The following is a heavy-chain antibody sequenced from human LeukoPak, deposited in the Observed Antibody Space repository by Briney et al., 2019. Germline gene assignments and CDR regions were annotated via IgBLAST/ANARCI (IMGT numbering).Heavy chain of an antibody. V-gene: IGHV3-21*01. J-gene: IGHJ4*02. CDR1: GFTFSIYS. CDR2: ISSSSSYI. CDR3: ARDLRNWDGGAYFDY. Sequence: GGSLRLSCAASGFTFSIYSMNWVRQAPGKGLEWVSSISSSSSYIYYTDSVKGRFTISRDNAKNSLSLQMNSLRAEDTAVYYCARDLRNWDGGAYFDYWGQGTPVTVSS. D-gene: IGHD1-1*01.